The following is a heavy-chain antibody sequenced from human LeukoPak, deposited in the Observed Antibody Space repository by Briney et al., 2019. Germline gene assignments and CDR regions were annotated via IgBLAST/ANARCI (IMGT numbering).Heavy chain of an antibody. CDR3: AKLLGSSSWKYNWFDP. Sequence: GGSLRLACAASGFTFSSYAMSWVRQAPGKGLEWVSAISGSGGSTYYADSVKGRFTISRDNSKNTLYLQMNSLRDEDTAVYYCAKLLGSSSWKYNWFDPWGQGTLVTVSS. J-gene: IGHJ5*02. V-gene: IGHV3-23*01. D-gene: IGHD6-6*01. CDR1: GFTFSSYA. CDR2: ISGSGGST.